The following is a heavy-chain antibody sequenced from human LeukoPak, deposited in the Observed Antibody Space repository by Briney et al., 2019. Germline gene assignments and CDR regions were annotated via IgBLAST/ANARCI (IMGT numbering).Heavy chain of an antibody. CDR1: GFTFSSYG. J-gene: IGHJ4*02. CDR3: ARDEMVIPAPPLRYFDWLSSSAFDY. CDR2: IWYDGSNK. Sequence: GGSLRLSCAASGFTFSSYGMHWVRQAPGKGLEWVAAIWYDGSNKYYADSVKGRFTISRDNSKNTLYLQMNSLRAEDTAVYYCARDEMVIPAPPLRYFDWLSSSAFDYWGQGTLVTVSS. V-gene: IGHV3-33*01. D-gene: IGHD3-9*01.